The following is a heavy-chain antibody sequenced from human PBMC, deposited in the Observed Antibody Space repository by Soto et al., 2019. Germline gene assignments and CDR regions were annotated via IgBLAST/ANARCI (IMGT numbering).Heavy chain of an antibody. CDR1: GDTFSSYA. J-gene: IGHJ4*02. CDR2: IIPSVGKA. D-gene: IGHD3-3*01. V-gene: IGHV1-69*12. Sequence: QVQLVQSGAEVKKPGASVKVSCKASGDTFSSYAISWVRQAPGQGLEWMGGIIPSVGKAHYAQKFQGRGTITADESSSTAYMELSRLRSEDPAIYYGARDLGADSWQDVAPIDYWVQGTLVTV. CDR3: ARDLGADSWQDVAPIDY.